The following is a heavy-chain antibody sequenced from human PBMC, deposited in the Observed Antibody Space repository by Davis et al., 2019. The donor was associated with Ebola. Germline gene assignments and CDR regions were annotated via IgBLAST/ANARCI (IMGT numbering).Heavy chain of an antibody. J-gene: IGHJ5*02. CDR2: IFSNDEK. Sequence: GPTLVKPTETLTLTCTVSGFSLSNARMGVSWIRQPPGKALEWLAHIFSNDEKSYSTSLKSRLTISKDTSKSQVVLTMTNMDPVDTATYYCAHRPINWNYNWFDPWGQGTLVTVSS. V-gene: IGHV2-26*01. CDR3: AHRPINWNYNWFDP. D-gene: IGHD1-1*01. CDR1: GFSLSNARMG.